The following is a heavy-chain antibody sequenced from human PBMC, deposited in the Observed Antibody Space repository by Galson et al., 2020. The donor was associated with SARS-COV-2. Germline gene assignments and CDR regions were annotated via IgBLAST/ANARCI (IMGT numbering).Heavy chain of an antibody. V-gene: IGHV3-48*03. CDR1: GISFSDYE. Sequence: GGSLRLSCAGSGISFSDYEMNWVRHGPGKGLEWVSYISSSGTNIYYADSVKGRFTISRDNAKNSLYLQMTSLRAEDTAIYYCASPYLAAASFFGAFDIWGPGTMVTVSS. J-gene: IGHJ3*02. CDR3: ASPYLAAASFFGAFDI. CDR2: ISSSGTNI. D-gene: IGHD6-13*01.